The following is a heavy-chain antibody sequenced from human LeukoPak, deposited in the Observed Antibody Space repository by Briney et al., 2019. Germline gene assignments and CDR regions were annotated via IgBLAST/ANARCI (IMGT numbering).Heavy chain of an antibody. CDR1: GGSFSGYY. D-gene: IGHD2-15*01. J-gene: IGHJ3*02. V-gene: IGHV4-34*01. Sequence: SETLSLTCAVYGGSFSGYYWTWIRQPPGQGLEWIGETNHSGSTLYDPSLKSRVTISLVTSKSQFSLKLSSVTAADTAVYYCARVYSDAFDIWGQGTMVTVSS. CDR3: ARVYSDAFDI. CDR2: TNHSGST.